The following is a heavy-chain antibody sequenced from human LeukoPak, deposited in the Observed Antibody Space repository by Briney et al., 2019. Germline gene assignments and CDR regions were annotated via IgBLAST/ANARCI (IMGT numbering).Heavy chain of an antibody. CDR3: AKFIAAPFYFDY. Sequence: GSLRLSCAASGFTFSSYWMHWVRQAPGKGLEWVSSISSSSSYIYYADSVKGRFTISRDNAKNSLYLQMNSLRAEDTAVYYCAKFIAAPFYFDYWGQGTLVTVSS. CDR2: ISSSSSYI. CDR1: GFTFSSYW. D-gene: IGHD6-13*01. V-gene: IGHV3-21*01. J-gene: IGHJ4*02.